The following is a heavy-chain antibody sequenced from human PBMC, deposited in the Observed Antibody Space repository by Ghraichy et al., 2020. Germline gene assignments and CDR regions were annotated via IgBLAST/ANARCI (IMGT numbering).Heavy chain of an antibody. CDR2: INHSGST. V-gene: IGHV4-34*01. CDR1: GGSFSGYY. J-gene: IGHJ4*02. CDR3: ARATGTTGRLPRLRRVGLLDY. Sequence: SETLSLTCAVYGGSFSGYYWSWIRQPPGKGLEWIGEINHSGSTNYNPSLKSRVTISVDTSKNQFSLKLSSVTAADTAVYYCARATGTTGRLPRLRRVGLLDYWGQGTLVTVSS. D-gene: IGHD1-1*01.